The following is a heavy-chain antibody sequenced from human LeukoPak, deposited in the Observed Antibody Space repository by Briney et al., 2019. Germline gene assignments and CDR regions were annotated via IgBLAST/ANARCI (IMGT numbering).Heavy chain of an antibody. V-gene: IGHV3-23*01. CDR3: AKNPHRYYTSGWYQSDY. Sequence: GGSLRLSCAASGFTFSTYAMTWVRQAPGKGLEWVSAISGNGGSTYYADSVKGRFTISRDNSKNTLYLQMNSLRAEDTAVYYCAKNPHRYYTSGWYQSDYWGQGTLVTVSS. J-gene: IGHJ4*02. CDR2: ISGNGGST. D-gene: IGHD6-19*01. CDR1: GFTFSTYA.